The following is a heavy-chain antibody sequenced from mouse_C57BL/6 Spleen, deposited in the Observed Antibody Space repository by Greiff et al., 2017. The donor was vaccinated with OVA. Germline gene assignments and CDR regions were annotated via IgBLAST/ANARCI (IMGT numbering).Heavy chain of an antibody. CDR1: GYTFTSYG. CDR3: ANYYGSSYCFDY. Sequence: QVQLQQSGAELARPGASVKLSCKASGYTFTSYGISWVKQRTGQGLEWIGEIYPRSGNTYYNEKFKGKATLTADKSSSTAYMELRSLTSEDSAVYFCANYYGSSYCFDYWGQGTTLTVSS. V-gene: IGHV1-81*01. D-gene: IGHD1-1*01. CDR2: IYPRSGNT. J-gene: IGHJ2*01.